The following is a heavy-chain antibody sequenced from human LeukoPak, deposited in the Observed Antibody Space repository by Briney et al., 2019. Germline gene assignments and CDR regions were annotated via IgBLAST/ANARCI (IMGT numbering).Heavy chain of an antibody. CDR3: ARGSWAYAFDI. V-gene: IGHV1-8*03. D-gene: IGHD6-13*01. Sequence: ASVKVSCKASGYTFTIYGINWVRQATGQGLEWMGWMNPNSGDTGYAQKFQGRVTITRNTSISTAYMELSSLRSEDTAVYYCARGSWAYAFDIWGQGTMVTVSS. CDR1: GYTFTIYG. J-gene: IGHJ3*02. CDR2: MNPNSGDT.